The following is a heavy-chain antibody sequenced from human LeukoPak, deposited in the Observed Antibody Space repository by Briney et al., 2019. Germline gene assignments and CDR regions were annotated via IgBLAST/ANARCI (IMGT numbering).Heavy chain of an antibody. CDR3: ARIGRPGIAAAGTSSMDY. Sequence: SVKVSCKASGYTLTSYGISWVRQAPGQGLEWMGWISAYNGNTNYAQKLQGRVTMTTDTSTSTAYMELRSLRSDDTAVYYCARIGRPGIAAAGTSSMDYWGQGTLVTVSS. CDR2: ISAYNGNT. V-gene: IGHV1-18*01. CDR1: GYTLTSYG. D-gene: IGHD6-13*01. J-gene: IGHJ4*02.